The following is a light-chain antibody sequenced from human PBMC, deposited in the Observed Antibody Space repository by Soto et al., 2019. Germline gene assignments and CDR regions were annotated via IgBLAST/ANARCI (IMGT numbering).Light chain of an antibody. CDR1: QSVSSNY. CDR2: GAS. CDR3: QQYGSSPWT. J-gene: IGKJ1*01. V-gene: IGKV3-20*01. Sequence: EIVLTQSPGTLSLSPGERATLSCRASQSVSSNYLAWYQQKPGQAPRPLIYGASRRATGIPDRFSGSGAGTDFTLTICRLESEDFAVYYCQQYGSSPWTFGQGTKVEIK.